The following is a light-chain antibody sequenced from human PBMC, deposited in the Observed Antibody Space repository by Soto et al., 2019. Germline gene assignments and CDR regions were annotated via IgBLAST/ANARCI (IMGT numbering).Light chain of an antibody. Sequence: QSALAQPASVSGSPGQSITISCTGTSSDVGSYNSVSWYQQYPGKAPTLMIHDVSNRPSGVSNRFSGSKSGNTASLTISGLQAEDEADYYCSYFTSSSSYVFGSGTKVTVL. J-gene: IGLJ1*01. V-gene: IGLV2-14*03. CDR1: SSDVGSYNS. CDR2: DVS. CDR3: SYFTSSSSYV.